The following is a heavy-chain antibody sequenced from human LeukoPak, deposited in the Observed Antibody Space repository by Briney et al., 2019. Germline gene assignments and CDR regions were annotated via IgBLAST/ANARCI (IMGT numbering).Heavy chain of an antibody. D-gene: IGHD3-9*01. V-gene: IGHV1-18*01. J-gene: IGHJ3*02. CDR2: ISAYNGNT. Sequence: ASVTVSCKASGYIFTSYGISWVRQAPGQGLEWMGWISAYNGNTNYAQKLQGRVTMTTDTSTSTAYMELRSLRSDDTAVYYCARDRSQGYFDWLLSNTNAFDIWGQGTMVTVSS. CDR1: GYIFTSYG. CDR3: ARDRSQGYFDWLLSNTNAFDI.